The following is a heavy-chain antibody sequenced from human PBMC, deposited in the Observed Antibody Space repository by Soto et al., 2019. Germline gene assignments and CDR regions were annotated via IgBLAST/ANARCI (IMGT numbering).Heavy chain of an antibody. D-gene: IGHD6-6*01. Sequence: AAVKVCFRSSVYTVTSYDMHWVRQAPGRVLEWMGIINPSGGSTSYAQKFQGRVTMTRDTSTSTVYMELSSLRSEDTAVYYCARDRLAARDYYYYGMDVWGQGTTVTVSS. CDR3: ARDRLAARDYYYYGMDV. CDR2: INPSGGST. J-gene: IGHJ6*02. V-gene: IGHV1-46*01. CDR1: VYTVTSYD.